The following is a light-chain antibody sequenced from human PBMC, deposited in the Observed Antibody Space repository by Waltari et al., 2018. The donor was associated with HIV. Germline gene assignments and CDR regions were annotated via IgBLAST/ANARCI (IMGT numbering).Light chain of an antibody. CDR2: DAS. CDR3: QQYHNWPPWT. Sequence: EIVMTQSPATLSVSPGGRATLSCRASQSVSPQLAWYQQKPGQAPRLLISDASSRATGVPARFSGSASGTEFTLTISNLQSEDFAVYYCQQYHNWPPWTFGQGTKVEIK. J-gene: IGKJ1*01. V-gene: IGKV3-15*01. CDR1: QSVSPQ.